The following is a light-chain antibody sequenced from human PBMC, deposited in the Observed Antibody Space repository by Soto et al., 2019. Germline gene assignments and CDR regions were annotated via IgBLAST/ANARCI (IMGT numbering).Light chain of an antibody. J-gene: IGKJ1*01. CDR3: QQYGSSPRT. CDR1: QSVNNN. Sequence: IVLKQAPGTLALSPGERSTLSCTASQSVNNNVAWYQQKPGHTPRLLIYGASSRATGIPDRFSGSGSGTDFTLTISRLEPEDFAVYYCQQYGSSPRTFGQGTKVDIK. CDR2: GAS. V-gene: IGKV3-20*01.